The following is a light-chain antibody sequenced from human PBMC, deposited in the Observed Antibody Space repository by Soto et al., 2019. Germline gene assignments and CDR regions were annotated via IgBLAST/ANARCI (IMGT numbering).Light chain of an antibody. CDR1: QSVSSSD. V-gene: IGKV3-20*01. CDR3: QQYGGSPLYT. CDR2: GAS. J-gene: IGKJ2*01. Sequence: EFVLTQSPGTLTLSPGDRATLSCRASQSVSSSDLAWYQQKPGQAPRLLIYGASTRATGIPDRFSGSGSGTDFTLTISRLEPEDFAVYYCQQYGGSPLYTFGQGT.